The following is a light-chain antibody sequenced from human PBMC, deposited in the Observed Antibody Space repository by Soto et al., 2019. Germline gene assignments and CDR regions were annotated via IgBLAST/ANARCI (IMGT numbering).Light chain of an antibody. CDR1: QTISSW. V-gene: IGKV1-27*01. J-gene: IGKJ3*01. CDR2: GAS. Sequence: DIQMTQSPSTLSGSVGDRVTITCRASQTISSWLAWYQQKPGKAPKLLIYGASTLQSGVPSRFSGSGSGTDFALTITSLQPEDVATYYCQKYNGDPPFTFGPGTKVDIK. CDR3: QKYNGDPPFT.